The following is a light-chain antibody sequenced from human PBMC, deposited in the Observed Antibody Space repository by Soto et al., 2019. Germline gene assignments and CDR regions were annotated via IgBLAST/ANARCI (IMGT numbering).Light chain of an antibody. Sequence: QSDLTQPASVSGSPGQSIAISCTGSSSDVGIYNYVSRYQQHPGKVPKLIIYEVTNRPSGVSNRCSDSKSGNTASLTISGLQDEDEADYYCSSYTTSSTRVFGTGTKVTVL. CDR2: EVT. CDR1: SSDVGIYNY. V-gene: IGLV2-14*01. CDR3: SSYTTSSTRV. J-gene: IGLJ1*01.